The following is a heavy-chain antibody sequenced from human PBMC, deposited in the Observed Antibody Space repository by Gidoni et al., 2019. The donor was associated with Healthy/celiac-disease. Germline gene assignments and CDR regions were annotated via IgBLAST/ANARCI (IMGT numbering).Heavy chain of an antibody. Sequence: QVQLVQSGAEVKNPGSSVKVSCKASGGTFSSYSISWVRQAPGQGLEWMGGIIPIFGIANYAQKFQGRVTITADKSTSTADMELSSLRSEDTAVYYCARGQALYCSSTSCYSRGYYYYGMDVWGQGTTVTVSS. CDR3: ARGQALYCSSTSCYSRGYYYYGMDV. D-gene: IGHD2-2*02. V-gene: IGHV1-69*17. CDR1: GGTFSSYS. J-gene: IGHJ6*02. CDR2: IIPIFGIA.